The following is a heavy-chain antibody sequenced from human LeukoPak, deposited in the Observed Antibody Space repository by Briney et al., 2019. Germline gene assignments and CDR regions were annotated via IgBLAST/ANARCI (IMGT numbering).Heavy chain of an antibody. D-gene: IGHD2-15*01. J-gene: IGHJ5*02. V-gene: IGHV4-4*02. CDR3: ARAVVAATSRWFDP. CDR2: IYHSGST. CDR1: GGSISSSNW. Sequence: PSGTLSLTCAVSGGSISSSNWWSWVRQPPGKGLEWIGEIYHSGSTNYNPSLKSRVTISVDKSKNQFSLKLSSVTAADTAVYYCARAVVAATSRWFDPWGREPWSPSPQ.